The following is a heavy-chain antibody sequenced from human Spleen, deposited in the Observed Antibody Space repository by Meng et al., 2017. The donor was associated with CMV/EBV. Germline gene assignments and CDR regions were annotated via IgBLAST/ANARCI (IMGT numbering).Heavy chain of an antibody. CDR1: GYSFTSYW. J-gene: IGHJ5*02. V-gene: IGHV5-51*01. D-gene: IGHD3-9*01. Sequence: KVSCKGSGYSFTSYWIGWVRQMPGKGLEWMGIIYPGDSDTRYSPSFQGQVTISVDKSISTAYLQWSSLKASDTAMYYCARPHYDILTGWARWFDPWGQGTLVTVSS. CDR3: ARPHYDILTGWARWFDP. CDR2: IYPGDSDT.